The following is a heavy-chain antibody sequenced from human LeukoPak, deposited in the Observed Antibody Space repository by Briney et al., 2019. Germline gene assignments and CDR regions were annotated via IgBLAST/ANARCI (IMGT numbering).Heavy chain of an antibody. CDR2: IRYDGSNK. Sequence: PGGSLRLSCAASGFTFSSYSMNWVRQAPGKGLEWVAFIRYDGSNKDYADSVKGRFTISRDNSKNTLYLQMNSLRAEDTAVYYCARSKNSVVPTAQDYWGQGTLVTVSS. CDR1: GFTFSSYS. CDR3: ARSKNSVVPTAQDY. J-gene: IGHJ4*02. V-gene: IGHV3-30*02. D-gene: IGHD2-2*01.